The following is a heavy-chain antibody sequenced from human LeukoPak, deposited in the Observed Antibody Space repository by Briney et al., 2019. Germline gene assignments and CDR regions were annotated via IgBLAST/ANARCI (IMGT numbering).Heavy chain of an antibody. V-gene: IGHV4-39*07. CDR1: GGSISSSSYY. Sequence: PSETLSLTCTVSGGSISSSSYYWGWIRQPPGKGLEWIGSIYYSGSTYYNPSLKSRVTISVDTSKNQFSLKLSSVTAADTAVYYCARPYSSNWYDAFHIWGQGTMVTVSS. D-gene: IGHD6-13*01. CDR3: ARPYSSNWYDAFHI. J-gene: IGHJ3*02. CDR2: IYYSGST.